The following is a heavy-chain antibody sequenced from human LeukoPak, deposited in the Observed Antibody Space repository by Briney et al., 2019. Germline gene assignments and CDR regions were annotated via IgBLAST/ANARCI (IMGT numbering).Heavy chain of an antibody. CDR2: IYPGDSDT. Sequence: GESLKISWKGSGYSFTSYWIGWVRQMPGKGLEWMGIIYPGDSDTRYSPSFQGQVTISADKSISTAYLQWSSLKASDTAMYYCARHYGYCSSTSCYTYNWFDPWGQGTLVTVSS. D-gene: IGHD2-2*02. J-gene: IGHJ5*02. CDR3: ARHYGYCSSTSCYTYNWFDP. CDR1: GYSFTSYW. V-gene: IGHV5-51*01.